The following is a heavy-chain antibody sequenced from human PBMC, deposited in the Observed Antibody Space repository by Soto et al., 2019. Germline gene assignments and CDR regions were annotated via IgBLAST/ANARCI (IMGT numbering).Heavy chain of an antibody. D-gene: IGHD2-2*01. CDR2: IIPIFGTA. V-gene: IGHV1-69*13. CDR1: GGTFSSYA. J-gene: IGHJ4*02. Sequence: SVKVSCKASGGTFSSYAISWVRQAPGQGLEWMGGIIPIFGTANYAQKFQGRVTITADESTSTAYMELSSLRSEDTAVYYCAREGYCSSTSCYGVYWGQGTLVTVSS. CDR3: AREGYCSSTSCYGVY.